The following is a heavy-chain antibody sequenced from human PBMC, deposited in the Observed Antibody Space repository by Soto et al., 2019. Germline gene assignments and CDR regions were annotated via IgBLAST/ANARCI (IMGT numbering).Heavy chain of an antibody. CDR1: EDTFRNYA. Sequence: QVELVQSGAEVKKPGSSVKVSCQASEDTFRNYAISWVRQAPGQGLEWMGGIIPIFGTANYAQKFQGRVTITADTYANTVYLELSSLRSEDTAVYCCASTKYDSSAYYYWYLGRWGRGNLVTVSS. V-gene: IGHV1-69*06. J-gene: IGHJ2*01. CDR2: IIPIFGTA. CDR3: ASTKYDSSAYYYWYLGR. D-gene: IGHD3-22*01.